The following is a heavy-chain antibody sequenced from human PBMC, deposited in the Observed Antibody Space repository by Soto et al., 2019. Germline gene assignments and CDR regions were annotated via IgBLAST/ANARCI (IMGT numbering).Heavy chain of an antibody. CDR3: ASRGYCSSTSCRKVVYYYYYMDV. J-gene: IGHJ6*03. Sequence: PSETLSLTCAVYGGSFSGYYWSWIRQPPGKRLEWIGEINHSGSTNYNPSLKSRVTISVDTSKNQFSLKLSSVTAADTAVYYCASRGYCSSTSCRKVVYYYYYMDVWGKGTTVTVSS. CDR1: GGSFSGYY. D-gene: IGHD2-2*01. CDR2: INHSGST. V-gene: IGHV4-34*01.